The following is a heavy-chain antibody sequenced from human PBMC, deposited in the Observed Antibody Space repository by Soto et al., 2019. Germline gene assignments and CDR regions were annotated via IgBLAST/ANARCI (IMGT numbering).Heavy chain of an antibody. V-gene: IGHV3-30*03. Sequence: GGSLRLSCAASGFTFSSYGMHWVRQAPGKGLEWVAVISYDGSNKYYADSVKGRFTISRDNSKNTLYLQMNSLRAEDTAVYYCARAPFTIYDTSGYYDYWGQGTLVTVSS. CDR1: GFTFSSYG. D-gene: IGHD3-22*01. CDR3: ARAPFTIYDTSGYYDY. CDR2: ISYDGSNK. J-gene: IGHJ4*02.